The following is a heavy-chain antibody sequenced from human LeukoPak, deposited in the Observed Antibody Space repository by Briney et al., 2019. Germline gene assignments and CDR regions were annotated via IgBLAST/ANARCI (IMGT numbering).Heavy chain of an antibody. Sequence: SETLSLTCTVSDDSITMYYWTWIRQPPGKGLEWIGYVDHTGSTKFNPSLNGRVSISRDTSNNFFSLRLRSVTAADTAVYFCARGRVSSSTWYSTYYYFFYMDFWGKGTTVTVS. CDR3: ARGRVSSSTWYSTYYYFFYMDF. CDR2: VDHTGST. CDR1: DDSITMYY. V-gene: IGHV4-59*01. D-gene: IGHD4-11*01. J-gene: IGHJ6*03.